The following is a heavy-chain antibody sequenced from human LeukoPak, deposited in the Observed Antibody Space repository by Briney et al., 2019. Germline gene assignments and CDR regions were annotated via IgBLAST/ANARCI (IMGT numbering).Heavy chain of an antibody. Sequence: GGSLRLSCAASGFTFSSYSMNWVRQAPGKGLEWVAYISTGSTSIYYADSVKGRFTISRDNARNSLYLQMNSLKAEDTAVYYCASGLCVGSTHYYYYMDVWGKGTTVTVSS. D-gene: IGHD1-26*01. J-gene: IGHJ6*03. CDR2: ISTGSTSI. CDR3: ASGLCVGSTHYYYYMDV. V-gene: IGHV3-48*01. CDR1: GFTFSSYS.